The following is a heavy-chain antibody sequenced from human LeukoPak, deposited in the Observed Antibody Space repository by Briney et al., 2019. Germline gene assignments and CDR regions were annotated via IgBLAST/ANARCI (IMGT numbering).Heavy chain of an antibody. J-gene: IGHJ4*02. V-gene: IGHV4-34*01. D-gene: IGHD6-13*01. CDR1: GGSFSGYY. CDR2: INHSGST. Sequence: SETLSLTCAVYGGSFSGYYWTWIRQPPGKGLEWIGEINHSGSTHYNPSLKSRVTISVDTSQKQFSLRLTSVTAADTAVYYCARGRYLTTSGGAAAGFLDYWGQGSLVTVST. CDR3: ARGRYLTTSGGAAAGFLDY.